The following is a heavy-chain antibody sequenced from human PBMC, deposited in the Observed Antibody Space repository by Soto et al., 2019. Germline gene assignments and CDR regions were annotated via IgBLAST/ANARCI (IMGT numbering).Heavy chain of an antibody. D-gene: IGHD3-22*01. CDR1: AFTFSNYG. Sequence: GGSLRLSCAASAFTFSNYGMHWVRQVPGKWLEWVAVISSDGSEKYYVDSVKGRFTISRDNIKNTLYLQMNSLRAEDTAVYYCAKDAYYGSSGFYYYFDYWGQGXPVTVSS. V-gene: IGHV3-30*18. J-gene: IGHJ4*02. CDR2: ISSDGSEK. CDR3: AKDAYYGSSGFYYYFDY.